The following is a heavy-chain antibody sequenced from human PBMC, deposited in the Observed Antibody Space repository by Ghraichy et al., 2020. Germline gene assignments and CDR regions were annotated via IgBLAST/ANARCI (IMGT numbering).Heavy chain of an antibody. CDR2: INHSGST. V-gene: IGHV4-34*01. CDR3: ARIHNPAYCGGDCWLIRVGTASYWYFDL. D-gene: IGHD2-21*02. J-gene: IGHJ2*01. CDR1: GGSFSGYY. Sequence: SETLSLTCAVYGGSFSGYYWSWIRQPPGKGLEWIGEINHSGSTNYNPSLKSRVTISVDTSKNQFSLKLSSVTAADTAVYYCARIHNPAYCGGDCWLIRVGTASYWYFDLWGRGTLVTVSS.